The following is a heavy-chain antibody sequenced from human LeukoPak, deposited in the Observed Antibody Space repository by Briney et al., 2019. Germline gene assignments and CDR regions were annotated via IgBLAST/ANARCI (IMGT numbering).Heavy chain of an antibody. CDR3: ARGVGYSYFSDYFDY. CDR2: ITSSSSYT. D-gene: IGHD5-18*01. Sequence: GGSLRLSCAASGFTFSTYNMNWVRQAPGKGLEWVSSITSSSSYTFYADSVKGRFTISRDNAKNSLYLQMNSLRAEDTAVYYCARGVGYSYFSDYFDYWGQGTLVTVSS. CDR1: GFTFSTYN. V-gene: IGHV3-21*01. J-gene: IGHJ4*02.